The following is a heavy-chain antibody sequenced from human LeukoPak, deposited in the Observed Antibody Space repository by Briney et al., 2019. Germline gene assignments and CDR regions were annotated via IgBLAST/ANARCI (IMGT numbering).Heavy chain of an antibody. J-gene: IGHJ3*01. CDR2: IYPGDSGP. Sequence: KPGESLKISCKVSGYGFTSYCIGWVRQMPGKGLEWMGIIYPGDSGPTYSPSFQGQVTISVDKSINTAYLQWSSLQASDTAMYYCGMSGDRVPLQDDVFDVWGQGTMVTVST. V-gene: IGHV5-51*01. CDR3: GMSGDRVPLQDDVFDV. D-gene: IGHD1-26*01. CDR1: GYGFTSYC.